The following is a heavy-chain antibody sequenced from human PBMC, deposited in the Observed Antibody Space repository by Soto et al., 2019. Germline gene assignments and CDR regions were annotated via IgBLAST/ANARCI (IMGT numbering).Heavy chain of an antibody. Sequence: EVQLVESGGDLVHPGGSLRLSCAASGFTFSSYEMNWVRQAPGKGLEWVSYISTSGNTVFYADSVKGRFTISRDNAKNSLYLQMNSLRAEDTAVYYCARDPNLPSDAFDIWGQGTMVTVSS. CDR1: GFTFSSYE. CDR2: ISTSGNTV. J-gene: IGHJ3*02. CDR3: ARDPNLPSDAFDI. V-gene: IGHV3-48*03.